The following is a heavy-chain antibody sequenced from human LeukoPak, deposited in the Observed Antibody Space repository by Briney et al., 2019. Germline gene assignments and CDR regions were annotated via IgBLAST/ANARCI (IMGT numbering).Heavy chain of an antibody. CDR2: IYPGDSDT. V-gene: IGHV5-51*01. CDR1: GYSFTYYY. Sequence: GKSLKISCKASGYSFTYYYIAWVRQMPRKGLEWMGIIYPGDSDTRYSPSFQGQVTISADNSMKTAYLQWNSLQASDTAIYYCARATTPAGDGDWFDPWGQGTLVTVSS. D-gene: IGHD4-17*01. J-gene: IGHJ5*02. CDR3: ARATTPAGDGDWFDP.